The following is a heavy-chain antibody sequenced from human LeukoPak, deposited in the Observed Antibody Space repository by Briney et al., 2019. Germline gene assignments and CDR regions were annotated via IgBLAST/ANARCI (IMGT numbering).Heavy chain of an antibody. D-gene: IGHD6-19*01. V-gene: IGHV4-38-2*02. Sequence: SETLSLTCTVSGYSISSGYYWGWIRQPPGKGLEWIGSIYHSGSTYYNPSLKSRVTISVDTSKNQFSLKLSSVTAADTAVYYCAREHSSYYYMDVWGKGTTVTISS. CDR3: AREHSSYYYMDV. CDR1: GYSISSGYY. CDR2: IYHSGST. J-gene: IGHJ6*03.